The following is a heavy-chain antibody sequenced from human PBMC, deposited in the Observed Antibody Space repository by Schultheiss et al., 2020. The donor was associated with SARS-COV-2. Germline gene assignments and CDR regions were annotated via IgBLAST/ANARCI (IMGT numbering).Heavy chain of an antibody. V-gene: IGHV4-59*12. J-gene: IGHJ4*02. CDR1: GGSISGYY. CDR2: IYYSGST. Sequence: GSLRLSCTVSGGSISGYYWSWIRQPPGKGLEWIGNIYYSGSTNYNPSLKSRVTISVDTSKNQFSLKLSSVTAADTAVYYCARDHGGSYSDYWGQGTLVTVAS. CDR3: ARDHGGSYSDY. D-gene: IGHD1-26*01.